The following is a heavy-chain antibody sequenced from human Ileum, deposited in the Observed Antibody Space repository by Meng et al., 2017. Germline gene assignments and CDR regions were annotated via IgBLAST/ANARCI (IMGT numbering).Heavy chain of an antibody. CDR3: ARLLDSSDWGWFDP. D-gene: IGHD3-22*01. CDR1: GASIRSHY. V-gene: IGHV4-59*08. J-gene: IGHJ5*02. Sequence: QVQLQESGPGLGKPAETLALTGSVSGASIRSHYWTWIRQPPGKGLEYIGYIYYRGGASYNPSLRSRVTMSVDTSKNQFSLNLSSVTAADTAVYYCARLLDSSDWGWFDPWGQGTLVTVSS. CDR2: IYYRGGA.